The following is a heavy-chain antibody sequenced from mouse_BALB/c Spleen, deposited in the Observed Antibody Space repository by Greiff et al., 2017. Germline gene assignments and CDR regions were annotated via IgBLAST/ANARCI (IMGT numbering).Heavy chain of an antibody. CDR1: GFTFSSFG. Sequence: EVMLVESGGGLVQPGGSRKLSCAASGFTFSSFGMHWVRQAPEKGLEWVAYISSGSSTIYYADTVKGRFTISRDNPKNTLFLKMTSLRSEDTAMYYCARGGYEDYYAMDYWGQGTSVTVSS. V-gene: IGHV5-17*02. CDR2: ISSGSSTI. CDR3: ARGGYEDYYAMDY. J-gene: IGHJ4*01. D-gene: IGHD3-1*01.